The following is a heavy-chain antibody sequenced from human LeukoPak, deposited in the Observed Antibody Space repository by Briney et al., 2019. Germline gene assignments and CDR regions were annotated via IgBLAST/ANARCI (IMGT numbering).Heavy chain of an antibody. Sequence: SVKVSCKASGGTFSSYAISWVRQAPGRGLEWMGRIIPILGIANYAQKFQGRVTMTRDTSTSTVYMELSSLRSEDTAVYYCARDLFRGSGWFDYWGQGTLVTVSS. CDR1: GGTFSSYA. CDR3: ARDLFRGSGWFDY. V-gene: IGHV1-69*04. J-gene: IGHJ4*02. CDR2: IIPILGIA. D-gene: IGHD6-19*01.